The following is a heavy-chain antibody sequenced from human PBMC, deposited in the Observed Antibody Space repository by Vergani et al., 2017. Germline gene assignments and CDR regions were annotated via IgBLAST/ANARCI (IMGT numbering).Heavy chain of an antibody. Sequence: EVQLLQSGGGVIQPGGSVRLSCAASGFDFSSYIMNWVRQAPGKGLEWVANIKQDGSEKYYVDSVRGRFTISRDNAKNSLYLQMNRLRPEDTAVYYCATAGAAYCRGASCYDFFEYWGQGTLVTVAS. D-gene: IGHD2-15*01. CDR3: ATAGAAYCRGASCYDFFEY. V-gene: IGHV3-7*01. CDR1: GFDFSSYI. J-gene: IGHJ4*02. CDR2: IKQDGSEK.